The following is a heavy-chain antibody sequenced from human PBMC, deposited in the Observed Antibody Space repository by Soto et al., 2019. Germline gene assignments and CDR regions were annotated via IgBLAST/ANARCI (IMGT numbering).Heavy chain of an antibody. V-gene: IGHV3-23*01. Sequence: HPGGSLRLSCAASGFTFSSYAMSWVRQAPGKGLEWVSAISGSGGSTYYADSVKGRFTISRDNSKNTLYLQMNSLRAEDTAVYYCAKGGIFGVVITPFNWFDPWGQGTLVTVSS. CDR3: AKGGIFGVVITPFNWFDP. CDR1: GFTFSSYA. D-gene: IGHD3-3*01. CDR2: ISGSGGST. J-gene: IGHJ5*02.